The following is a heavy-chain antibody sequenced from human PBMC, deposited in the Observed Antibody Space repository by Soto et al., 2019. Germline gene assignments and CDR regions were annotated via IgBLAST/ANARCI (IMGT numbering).Heavy chain of an antibody. V-gene: IGHV1-3*01. CDR1: GYTFNTYA. CDR2: INAGNGHT. D-gene: IGHD2-15*01. CDR3: ARGIGLTYCSGGSCYSNDYCYMDV. J-gene: IGHJ6*03. Sequence: QVQLVQSGAEVKRPGASVKVSCKAAGYTFNTYAMHRVRQAPGQRLACMGWINAGNGHTEYLQKLQGRVTITSETSARRAYMALSSLRSEDTAVYYCARGIGLTYCSGGSCYSNDYCYMDVGGKGTTVTVSS.